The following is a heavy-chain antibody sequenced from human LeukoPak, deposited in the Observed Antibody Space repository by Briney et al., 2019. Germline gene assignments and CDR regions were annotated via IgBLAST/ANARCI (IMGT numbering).Heavy chain of an antibody. J-gene: IGHJ5*02. Sequence: PGGSLRLSCAASGFTFSSYAMSWVRQAPGKGLEWVSAISGSGGSTYYADSVKGRFTISRDNSKNTLYLQMNSLRAEDTALYYCATLPSGSIAAANLPWGQGTLVTVSS. D-gene: IGHD6-13*01. V-gene: IGHV3-23*01. CDR1: GFTFSSYA. CDR3: ATLPSGSIAAANLP. CDR2: ISGSGGST.